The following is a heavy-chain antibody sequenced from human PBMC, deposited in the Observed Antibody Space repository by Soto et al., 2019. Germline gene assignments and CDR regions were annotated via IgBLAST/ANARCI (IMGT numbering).Heavy chain of an antibody. CDR3: ARHGVNGNHDC. CDR2: IYYTGST. D-gene: IGHD3-16*01. Sequence: QLQLQESGPGLVKPSETLSLTCTVSGGSISINNYYWGWIRQPPGKGPEWIGSIYYTGSTYYISSPKRRLTIPIDTSTNPYSMRLSSVTAADTPVYACARHGVNGNHDCWGQGTLITVSS. CDR1: GGSISINNYY. J-gene: IGHJ4*02. V-gene: IGHV4-39*01.